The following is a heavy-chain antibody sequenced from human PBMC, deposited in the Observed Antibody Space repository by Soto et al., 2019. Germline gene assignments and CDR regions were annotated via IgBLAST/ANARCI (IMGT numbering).Heavy chain of an antibody. CDR2: FYYTGIT. V-gene: IGHV4-59*08. CDR3: ARHVVESLSFGDRLPHFAY. D-gene: IGHD3-10*01. CDR1: GGSISNYY. J-gene: IGHJ4*02. Sequence: PSETLSLTCTVSGGSISNYYWSWIRQPPGKGLEWIGYFYYTGITNYNPSLKSRISMSVDTSKNQFSLKLSSVTAADTAVYYCARHVVESLSFGDRLPHFAYWGQGTLVHAPS.